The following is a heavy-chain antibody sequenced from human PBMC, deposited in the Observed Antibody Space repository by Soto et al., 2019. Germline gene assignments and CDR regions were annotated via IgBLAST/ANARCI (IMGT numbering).Heavy chain of an antibody. CDR1: GGAFSSYA. J-gene: IGHJ2*01. Sequence: QVQLVQSGAEVKKPGSSVKVSCKASGGAFSSYAISCVRQAPGQGLEWMGGNLPLINISNYEHKFQGRVTYAAAKPTSTASTDLSNITSEATAVHYYSRTRLDYGSLYFDL. CDR2: NLPLINIS. D-gene: IGHD3-10*01. V-gene: IGHV1-69*17. CDR3: SRTRLDYGSLYFDL.